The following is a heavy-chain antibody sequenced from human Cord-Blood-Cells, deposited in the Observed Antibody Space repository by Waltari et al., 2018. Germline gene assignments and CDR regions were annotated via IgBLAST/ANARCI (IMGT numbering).Heavy chain of an antibody. CDR2: ISSSNSYI. CDR1: GFTFSRYG. D-gene: IGHD4-17*01. Sequence: EVQLVESGGGLVKPGGSLRLPCAASGFTFSRYGMNWVRQAPGNGREGVTAISSSNSYIYYADSVKGRCTISKDNAKTSLYLQMNSLRAEDTAVYYCARDYGDDYWGQGTLVTVSS. V-gene: IGHV3-21*01. J-gene: IGHJ4*02. CDR3: ARDYGDDY.